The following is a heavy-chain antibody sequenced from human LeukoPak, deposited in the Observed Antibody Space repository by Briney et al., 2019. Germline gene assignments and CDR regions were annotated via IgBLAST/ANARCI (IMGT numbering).Heavy chain of an antibody. CDR1: GYTFTGYY. CDR3: ARGSYWRYYYYYMDV. V-gene: IGHV1-2*02. D-gene: IGHD2-15*01. J-gene: IGHJ6*03. CDR2: INPNSGGT. Sequence: ASVKVSCKASGYTFTGYYMHWVRQAPGQGLEWMGWINPNSGGTNYAQKFQGRVTMTRDTSISTAYMELSRLRSDDTAVYYCARGSYWRYYYYYMDVWGKGTTVTISS.